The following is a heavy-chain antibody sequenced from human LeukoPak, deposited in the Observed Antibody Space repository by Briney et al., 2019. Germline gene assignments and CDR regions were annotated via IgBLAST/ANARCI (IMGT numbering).Heavy chain of an antibody. CDR1: GFTFDDYG. V-gene: IGHV3-9*01. D-gene: IGHD3-22*01. Sequence: PGRSLRLACVASGFTFDDYGMHWVRQAPGKGLEWVSGISWNSDSIGYADSVKGRFTISRDNSKNTLYLQMNSLRAEDTAVYYCAKDLNSTYNYDSSGYEDAFDIWGHGTMVTVSS. J-gene: IGHJ3*02. CDR2: ISWNSDSI. CDR3: AKDLNSTYNYDSSGYEDAFDI.